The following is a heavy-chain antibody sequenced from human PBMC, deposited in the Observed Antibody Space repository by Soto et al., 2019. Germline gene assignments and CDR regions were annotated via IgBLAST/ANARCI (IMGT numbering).Heavy chain of an antibody. CDR1: GFTFSSFA. D-gene: IGHD5-18*01. J-gene: IGHJ5*02. Sequence: GGSLRLSCAASGFTFSSFAMSWVRQAPGKGLEWVSAISGSGGSTYYADSVKGRFTISRDNSKNTLYLQMNSLRAEDTAVYYCAKVFDGYSYSSWFDPWGQGTLVTVSS. V-gene: IGHV3-23*01. CDR2: ISGSGGST. CDR3: AKVFDGYSYSSWFDP.